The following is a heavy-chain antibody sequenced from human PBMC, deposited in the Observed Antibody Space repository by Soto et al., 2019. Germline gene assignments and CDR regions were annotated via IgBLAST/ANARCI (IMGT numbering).Heavy chain of an antibody. J-gene: IGHJ5*01. CDR2: TIPIFEPP. D-gene: IGHD3-10*01. V-gene: IGHV1-69*01. CDR1: GGTFGNLG. Sequence: QMQLVQSGAEVKKPGSSVKVSCKASGGTFGNLGISWLRQALGQGLEWMGGTIPIFEPPHYAEKFRDRLTITADATSTAYMELTSLSSEDTATYYCARDREDGSGTKYNWFDSWGQGTLVTVSS. CDR3: ARDREDGSGTKYNWFDS.